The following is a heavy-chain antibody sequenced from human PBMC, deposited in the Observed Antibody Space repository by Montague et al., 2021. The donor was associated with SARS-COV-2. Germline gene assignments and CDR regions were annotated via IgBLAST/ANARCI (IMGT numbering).Heavy chain of an antibody. V-gene: IGHV4-59*01. J-gene: IGHJ6*02. CDR3: ARDQGYNWNYYYYYGMDV. CDR1: GGSISSYY. CDR2: IYYSGST. D-gene: IGHD1-20*01. Sequence: SETLSLTCTVSGGSISSYYWSWIRQPPGKGLEWIGYIYYSGSTNYNPSLKSRVTISVDTSKNQFSLRLSSETAADTAVYYCARDQGYNWNYYYYYGMDVWGQGTTVTASS.